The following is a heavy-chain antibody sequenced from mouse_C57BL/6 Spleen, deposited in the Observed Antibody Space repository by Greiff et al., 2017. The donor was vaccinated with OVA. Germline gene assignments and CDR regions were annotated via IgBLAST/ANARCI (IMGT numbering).Heavy chain of an antibody. CDR3: ARGEAYYSNYEIDY. CDR1: GYSFTDYN. V-gene: IGHV1-39*01. D-gene: IGHD2-5*01. Sequence: EVQLVESGPELVKPGASVKISCKASGYSFTDYNMNWVKQSNGKSLEWIGVINPNYGTTSYNQKFKGKATLTVDQSSSTAYMQLNSLTSEDSAVYYCARGEAYYSNYEIDYWGQGTTLTVSS. J-gene: IGHJ2*01. CDR2: INPNYGTT.